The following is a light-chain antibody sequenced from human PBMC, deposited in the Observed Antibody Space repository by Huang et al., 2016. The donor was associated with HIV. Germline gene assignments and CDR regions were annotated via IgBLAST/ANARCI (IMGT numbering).Light chain of an antibody. Sequence: EIVMTQSPGTLSLSPGERATLSCRPSQSVSSNLAWYQHKPGQAPRLLIYGASTRATGVPARFSGSWSGTYFTLTISSLQSDDFVVYYCQQYQDWPRTFGQGTKVEIK. J-gene: IGKJ1*01. CDR3: QQYQDWPRT. V-gene: IGKV3-15*01. CDR2: GAS. CDR1: QSVSSN.